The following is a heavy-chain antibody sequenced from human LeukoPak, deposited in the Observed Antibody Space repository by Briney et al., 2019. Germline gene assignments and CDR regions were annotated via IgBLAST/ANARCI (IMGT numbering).Heavy chain of an antibody. V-gene: IGHV3-30*18. CDR3: AKDHLPGVGFDY. CDR1: GFTFSSYG. J-gene: IGHJ4*01. D-gene: IGHD1-26*01. Sequence: GGSLSLSCAASGFTFSSYGMHWVRQAPGKGLEWVAVISYDGSNKYYADSVKGRFTISRDNSKNTLYLQMNSLRAEDTAVYYCAKDHLPGVGFDYWGHGTLVTVSS. CDR2: ISYDGSNK.